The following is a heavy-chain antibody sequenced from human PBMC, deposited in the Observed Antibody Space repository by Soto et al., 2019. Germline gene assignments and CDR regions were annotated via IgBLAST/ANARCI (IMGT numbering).Heavy chain of an antibody. V-gene: IGHV3-74*01. CDR3: ARAGPDYYYYGMDV. CDR1: GFTFSSYW. Sequence: GGSLRLSCAASGFTFSSYWMHWVRQAPGKGLVWVSRINSDGSSTSYADSVKGRFTISRDNAKNTLYLQMNSLRAEDTAVYYCARAGPDYYYYGMDVWGQGTTVTVPS. D-gene: IGHD3-10*01. CDR2: INSDGSST. J-gene: IGHJ6*02.